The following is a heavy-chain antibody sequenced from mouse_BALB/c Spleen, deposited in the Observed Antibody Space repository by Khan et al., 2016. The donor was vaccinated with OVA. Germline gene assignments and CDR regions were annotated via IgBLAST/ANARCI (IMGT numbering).Heavy chain of an antibody. J-gene: IGHJ4*01. CDR2: IDPFNGGT. V-gene: IGHV1S135*01. D-gene: IGHD1-1*01. Sequence: VQLQQSGPELMKPGASVKISCKASGYSFTSYYIHWVKQSPGKGLEWIGYIDPFNGGTSYNQKFKGKATLTLDKSSSTAYMHLSILTSEDSAVYYCDRGGHGLRAYAMDYWGQGTSVTVSS. CDR1: GYSFTSYY. CDR3: DRGGHGLRAYAMDY.